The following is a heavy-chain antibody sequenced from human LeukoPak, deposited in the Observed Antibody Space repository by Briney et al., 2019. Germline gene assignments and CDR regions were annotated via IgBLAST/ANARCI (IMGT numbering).Heavy chain of an antibody. Sequence: PSQTLSLTCTVSGGSISSYYWSWIRQPAGKGLEWIGRIYTSGSTNYNPSLKSRVTMSVDTSKNQFSLKLSSVTAADTAVYYCATRIAARGVGAFDIWGQGTMVTVSS. CDR3: ATRIAARGVGAFDI. CDR1: GGSISSYY. J-gene: IGHJ3*02. D-gene: IGHD6-6*01. V-gene: IGHV4-4*07. CDR2: IYTSGST.